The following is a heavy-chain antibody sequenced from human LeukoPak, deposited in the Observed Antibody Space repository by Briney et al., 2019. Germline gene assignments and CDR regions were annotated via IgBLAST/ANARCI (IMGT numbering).Heavy chain of an antibody. V-gene: IGHV4-4*09. J-gene: IGHJ4*01. CDR2: IYTSGST. Sequence: PSETLSLTCTVSGGSISSYYWSWIRQPPGKGLEWIGYIYTSGSTNYNPSLKSRVTMSVDTSKNQFSLRLISVTASDTAVYFCAGAPNRHFFDYWGHGTLVDVSS. CDR1: GGSISSYY. CDR3: AGAPNRHFFDY.